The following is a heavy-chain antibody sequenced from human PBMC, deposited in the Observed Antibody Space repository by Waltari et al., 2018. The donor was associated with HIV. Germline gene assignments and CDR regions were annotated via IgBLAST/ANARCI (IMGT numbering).Heavy chain of an antibody. J-gene: IGHJ4*02. Sequence: EVQLLESGGGLVQPGGSLRLSCAASGFTFSSYAMSWVRQAPGKGLEWVSAIRGSGGSTYYADSVKGRFTISRDNSKNTLYLQMNSLRAEDTAVYYCAKDLYYDSSGNYFDYWGQGTLVTVSS. CDR3: AKDLYYDSSGNYFDY. CDR2: IRGSGGST. CDR1: GFTFSSYA. D-gene: IGHD3-22*01. V-gene: IGHV3-23*01.